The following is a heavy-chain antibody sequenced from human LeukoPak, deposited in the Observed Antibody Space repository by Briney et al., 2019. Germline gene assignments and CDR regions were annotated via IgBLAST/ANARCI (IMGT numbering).Heavy chain of an antibody. CDR1: EFTFRSHV. CDR2: IYYSGST. Sequence: GSLRLSCAASEFTFRSHVMSWVRQAPGKGLEWIGYIYYSGSTNYNPSLKSRVTISVDTSKNQFSLKLSSVTAADTAAYFCARLRLSGGSFSVGWFDPXXQGIQVTVSS. J-gene: IGHJ5*02. V-gene: IGHV4-59*11. CDR3: ARLRLSGGSFSVGWFDP. D-gene: IGHD1-26*01.